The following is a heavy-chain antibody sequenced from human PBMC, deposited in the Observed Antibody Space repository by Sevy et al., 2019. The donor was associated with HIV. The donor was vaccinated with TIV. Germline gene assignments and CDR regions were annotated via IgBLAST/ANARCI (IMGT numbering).Heavy chain of an antibody. CDR3: AKDGGSGSGPSAEYFHH. CDR1: GFSFDDYA. D-gene: IGHD6-19*01. Sequence: SLRLSCAASGFSFDDYAMHWVRQAPGKGLEWVSGIGWNSAFIGDADSVKGRYTMSRDNTKNSLYMQINSLKPEDTAFYYCAKDGGSGSGPSAEYFHHWGQGTLVTVSS. J-gene: IGHJ1*01. V-gene: IGHV3-9*01. CDR2: IGWNSAFI.